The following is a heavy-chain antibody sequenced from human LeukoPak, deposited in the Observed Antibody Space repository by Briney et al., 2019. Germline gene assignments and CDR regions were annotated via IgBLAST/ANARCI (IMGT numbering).Heavy chain of an antibody. V-gene: IGHV1-69*06. Sequence: ASVKVSCEASGGTFSSYAISWVRQAPGQGLEWMGGIIPIFGTANYAQKFQGRVTITADKSTSTAYMELSSLRSEDAAVYYCARVGIQAATIFGVVPQNDYYYYYMDVWGKGTTVTVSS. D-gene: IGHD3-3*01. CDR2: IIPIFGTA. J-gene: IGHJ6*03. CDR3: ARVGIQAATIFGVVPQNDYYYYYMDV. CDR1: GGTFSSYA.